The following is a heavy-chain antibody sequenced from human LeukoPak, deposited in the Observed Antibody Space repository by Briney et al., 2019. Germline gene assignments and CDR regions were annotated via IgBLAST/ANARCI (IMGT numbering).Heavy chain of an antibody. CDR3: ARVMEYYYYYMDV. Sequence: PGGSLRLSCAASGFTFSSYAMNWVRQAPGKGLEWVSDISGSGGRTYYADSVKGRFTISRDNAKNSLYLQMNSLRAEDTAVYYCARVMEYYYYYMDVWGKGTTVTVSS. D-gene: IGHD3-10*01. J-gene: IGHJ6*03. V-gene: IGHV3-23*01. CDR1: GFTFSSYA. CDR2: ISGSGGRT.